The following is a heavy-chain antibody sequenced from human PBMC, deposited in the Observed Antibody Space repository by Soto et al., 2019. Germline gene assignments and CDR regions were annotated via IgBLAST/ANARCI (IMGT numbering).Heavy chain of an antibody. CDR1: GFTFSNYD. V-gene: IGHV3-64*01. Sequence: GGSLRLSCAASGFTFSNYDMHWVRQAPGKGLEYVSAINNNGVITYYANSVKGRFTISRDNSRNTLYLQVGSLRADDTALYYCARWLSLPGLDSWGQGTLVTVSS. J-gene: IGHJ5*01. D-gene: IGHD5-12*01. CDR3: ARWLSLPGLDS. CDR2: INNNGVIT.